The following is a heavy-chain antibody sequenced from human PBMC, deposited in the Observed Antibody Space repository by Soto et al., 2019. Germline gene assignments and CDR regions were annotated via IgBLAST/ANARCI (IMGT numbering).Heavy chain of an antibody. J-gene: IGHJ6*02. D-gene: IGHD3-9*01. V-gene: IGHV5-10-1*01. CDR2: IDPSDSYT. CDR1: GYSFSSYW. Sequence: GESLKISCKGSGYSFSSYWISWVRQMPGKGLEWMGRIDPSDSYTNHSPSFQGHVTISADKSISTAYLQWSSLKASDTAMYFCARLSPDYDILTGYYPPYYYYGMDVWGQGTTVTVSS. CDR3: ARLSPDYDILTGYYPPYYYYGMDV.